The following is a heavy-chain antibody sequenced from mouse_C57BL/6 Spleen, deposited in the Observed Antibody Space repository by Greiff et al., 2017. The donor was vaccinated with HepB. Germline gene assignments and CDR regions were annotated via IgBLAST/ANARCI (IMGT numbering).Heavy chain of an antibody. V-gene: IGHV1-69*01. Sequence: VQLQQPGAELVMPGASVKLSCKASGYTFTSYWMHWVKQRPGQGLEWIGEIDPSDSYTNYNQKFKGKSTLTVDKSSSTAYMQLSSLTSEDSAVYYCARYPGDYGSSRYFDVWGTGTTVTVSS. CDR3: ARYPGDYGSSRYFDV. D-gene: IGHD1-1*01. CDR2: IDPSDSYT. J-gene: IGHJ1*03. CDR1: GYTFTSYW.